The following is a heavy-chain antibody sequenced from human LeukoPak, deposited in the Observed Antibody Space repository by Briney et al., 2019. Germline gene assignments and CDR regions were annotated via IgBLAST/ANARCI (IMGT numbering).Heavy chain of an antibody. Sequence: GGSLRLSCAAPGFTFSSYAIHWVRQAPGKGLEWVAVISYDGSNKYYADSVKGRFTISRDNSKNTLYLQMNSLRAEDTAVYYCARDWDSGRGYYILYYFDYWGQGTLVTVSS. CDR3: ARDWDSGRGYYILYYFDY. D-gene: IGHD3-3*01. CDR2: ISYDGSNK. V-gene: IGHV3-30*04. J-gene: IGHJ4*02. CDR1: GFTFSSYA.